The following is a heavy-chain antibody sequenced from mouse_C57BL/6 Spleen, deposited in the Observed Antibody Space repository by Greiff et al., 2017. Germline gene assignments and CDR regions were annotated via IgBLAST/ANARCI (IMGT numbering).Heavy chain of an antibody. CDR1: GYTFTDYN. V-gene: IGHV1-18*01. Sequence: EVQLVESGPELVKPGASVKIPCKASGYTFTDYNMDWVKQSHGKSLEWIGDINPNNGGTIYNQKFKGKATLSVDKSSSTAYMELRSLTSEDTAVYYCARWDGYEYYFDYWGQGTTLTVSS. D-gene: IGHD2-2*01. CDR2: INPNNGGT. J-gene: IGHJ2*01. CDR3: ARWDGYEYYFDY.